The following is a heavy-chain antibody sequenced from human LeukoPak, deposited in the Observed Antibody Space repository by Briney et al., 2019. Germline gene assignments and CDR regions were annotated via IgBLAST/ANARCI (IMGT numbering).Heavy chain of an antibody. D-gene: IGHD2-2*01. V-gene: IGHV1-2*02. CDR2: INTNSGGT. Sequence: ASVKVSCKASGYTFTDYYIHWIRKAPGPGLEWMGYINTNSGGTSSPQKFQGRVTMSADPPTSATYMELRSLMSDDTAIYYCVREGNEVLSKNFDYWGQGTLVTVSS. CDR1: GYTFTDYY. CDR3: VREGNEVLSKNFDY. J-gene: IGHJ4*02.